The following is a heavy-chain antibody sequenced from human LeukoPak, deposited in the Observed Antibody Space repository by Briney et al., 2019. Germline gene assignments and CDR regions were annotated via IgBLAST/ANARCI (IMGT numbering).Heavy chain of an antibody. Sequence: ASVKVSCKASGYTFIVYYVHWVRQAPGQGLEWMGWINPRNGDTKFAQTFQGRVTMTRDTSISTVYMALCSLTSDDTAVYYCAGGGMAVAGTSLGDYWGQGTLVTVSS. J-gene: IGHJ4*02. CDR3: AGGGMAVAGTSLGDY. CDR2: INPRNGDT. CDR1: GYTFIVYY. D-gene: IGHD6-19*01. V-gene: IGHV1-2*02.